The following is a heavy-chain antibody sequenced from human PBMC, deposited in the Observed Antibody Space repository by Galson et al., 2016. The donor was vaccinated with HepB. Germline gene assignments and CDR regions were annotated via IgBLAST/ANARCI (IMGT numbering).Heavy chain of an antibody. D-gene: IGHD2-15*01. J-gene: IGHJ4*02. CDR2: TSSGSSYI. V-gene: IGHV3-21*01. CDR3: ARNRLGWSLLEAIDS. Sequence: SLRLSCAASGFTFRSYVMNCVRQAPGKGLEWVSSTSSGSSYIYYADSVKGRFTISRDNAKNPLHLQMNSLRAEDTAVYYCARNRLGWSLLEAIDSWGQGTLVTVSS. CDR1: GFTFRSYV.